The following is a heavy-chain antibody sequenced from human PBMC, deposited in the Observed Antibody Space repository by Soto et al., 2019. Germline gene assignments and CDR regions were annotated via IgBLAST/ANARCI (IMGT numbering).Heavy chain of an antibody. CDR2: ISSSSNTI. CDR1: GFTFSSYS. Sequence: GGSLRLSCAASGFTFSSYSMNWVRQAPGKGLEWASYISSSSNTIYYADSVKGRFTISRDNAKNSLYLQMNSLRAEDTGVYYCVRDATPDDYWGQGTLITVSS. V-gene: IGHV3-48*01. CDR3: VRDATPDDY. J-gene: IGHJ4*02.